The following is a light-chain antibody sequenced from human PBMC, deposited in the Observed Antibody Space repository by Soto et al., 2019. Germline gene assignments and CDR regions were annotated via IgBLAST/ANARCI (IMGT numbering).Light chain of an antibody. CDR2: GAS. Sequence: EIARAQSPATLSVSPGERDTLSCRASQSVTIGYLAWFQQKPGQAPRLLIYGASTRATGITVRFSGSASGTEFTLTISSLQSEDFTVYYCQQYNKWPLTVGQGTKVEIK. CDR1: QSVTIGY. CDR3: QQYNKWPLT. V-gene: IGKV3-15*01. J-gene: IGKJ1*01.